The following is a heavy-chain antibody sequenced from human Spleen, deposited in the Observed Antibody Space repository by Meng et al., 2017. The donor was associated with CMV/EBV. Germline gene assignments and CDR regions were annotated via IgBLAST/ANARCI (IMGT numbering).Heavy chain of an antibody. V-gene: IGHV3-11*04. CDR3: ARGGNWNAVNDAFDI. CDR2: ISSSGSTI. J-gene: IGHJ3*02. D-gene: IGHD1-20*01. Sequence: GESLKISCAASGFTFSDYYMSWIRQAPGKGLEWVSYISSSGSTIYYADSVKGRFTISRDNAKNSLYLQMNSLRAEDTAVYYCARGGNWNAVNDAFDIWGQGTMVTVSS. CDR1: GFTFSDYY.